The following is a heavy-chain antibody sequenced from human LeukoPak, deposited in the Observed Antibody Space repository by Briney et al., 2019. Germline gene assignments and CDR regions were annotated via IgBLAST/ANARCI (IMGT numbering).Heavy chain of an antibody. CDR1: GFTFSTYW. J-gene: IGHJ4*02. Sequence: PGGSLRLSCTASGFTFSTYWMTWVRQAPGNGLEWVANINQDGSEKYYVDSVKGRFTISRDNAKNSLYLQMNSLRAEDTAVYYCARGLAAHSRVAAYWGQGTLVTVSS. V-gene: IGHV3-7*01. D-gene: IGHD6-6*01. CDR2: INQDGSEK. CDR3: ARGLAAHSRVAAY.